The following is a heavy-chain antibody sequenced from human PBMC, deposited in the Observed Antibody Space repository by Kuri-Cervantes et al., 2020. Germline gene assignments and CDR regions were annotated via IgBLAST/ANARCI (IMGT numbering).Heavy chain of an antibody. CDR2: IYYSGST. CDR1: GGSISSSSYY. J-gene: IGHJ4*02. CDR3: ARDSHHHPAGTPLDY. Sequence: SETLSLTCTVSGGSISSSSYYWGWIRQPPGKGLEWIGSIYYSGSTYYNPSLKSRVTISVDTSKNQFSLKLSSVTAADTAVYYCARDSHHHPAGTPLDYWGQGTLVTVSS. D-gene: IGHD6-13*01. V-gene: IGHV4-39*07.